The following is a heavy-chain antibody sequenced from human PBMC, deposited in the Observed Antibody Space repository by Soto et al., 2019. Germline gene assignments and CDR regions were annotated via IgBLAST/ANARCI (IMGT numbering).Heavy chain of an antibody. Sequence: LGGSLSLSCAASGFTFSSYAMSWVRQAPGKGLEWVSAISGSGGSTYYADSVKGRFTISRDNSKNTLYLQMNSLRAEDTAVYYCAKGPTYYYDSSGYGRYFQHWGQGTLVTVSS. CDR2: ISGSGGST. J-gene: IGHJ1*01. V-gene: IGHV3-23*01. CDR3: AKGPTYYYDSSGYGRYFQH. D-gene: IGHD3-22*01. CDR1: GFTFSSYA.